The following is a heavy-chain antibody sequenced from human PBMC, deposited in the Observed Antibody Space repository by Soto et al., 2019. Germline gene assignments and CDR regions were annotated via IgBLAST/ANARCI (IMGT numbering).Heavy chain of an antibody. D-gene: IGHD6-13*01. CDR3: AKDYLRYSSSWYYGMDV. CDR1: GFTFSSYG. V-gene: IGHV3-30*18. CDR2: ISYDGSNK. J-gene: IGHJ6*02. Sequence: QVQLVESGGGVVQPGRSLRLSCAASGFTFSSYGMHWVRQAPGKGLEWVAVISYDGSNKYYADSVKGRFTISRDNSKNTLYLQMNSLRAEDTAVYYCAKDYLRYSSSWYYGMDVWGQGTTVTVSS.